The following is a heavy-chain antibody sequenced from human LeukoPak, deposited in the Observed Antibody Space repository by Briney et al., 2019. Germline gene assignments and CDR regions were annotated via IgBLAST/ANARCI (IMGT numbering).Heavy chain of an antibody. D-gene: IGHD3-10*01. J-gene: IGHJ4*02. CDR2: ISSSGSTI. CDR1: GFTFSSYE. Sequence: GGSLRLSCAASGFTFSSYEMNWVRQAPGKGLEWVSYISSSGSTIYYADSVKGRFTISRDNAKNSLYLQMNSLRAEDTAVYYCAREGGSGSYLYWGQGTLVTVSS. CDR3: AREGGSGSYLY. V-gene: IGHV3-48*03.